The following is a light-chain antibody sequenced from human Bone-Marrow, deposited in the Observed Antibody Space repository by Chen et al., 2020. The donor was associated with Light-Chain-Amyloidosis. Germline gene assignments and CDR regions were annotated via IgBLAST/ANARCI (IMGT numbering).Light chain of an antibody. Sequence: QSVLTPAPSASGTPGQRVTIFCSGSSSNIGSNAVSWYQHLPGTAPKFLIFGNNQRPSGVPDRFSVSKSGTSASLAISGLQSEDEADYYCAAWDDSLHLWVFGGGTKLTVL. CDR2: GNN. CDR1: SSNIGSNA. V-gene: IGLV1-44*01. J-gene: IGLJ3*02. CDR3: AAWDDSLHLWV.